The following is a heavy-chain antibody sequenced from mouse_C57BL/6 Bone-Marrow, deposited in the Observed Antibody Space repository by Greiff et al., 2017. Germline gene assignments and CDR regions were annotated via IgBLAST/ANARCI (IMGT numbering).Heavy chain of an antibody. Sequence: VQLQQPGAELVRPGTSVKLSCKASGYTFTSYWMHWVKQRPGQGLECIGVIDPSDSYTNYNQKFKGKATLTVDTSSSTAYMQLSSLTSEDSAVYYCAAYGNFAYWGQGTLVTVSA. CDR2: IDPSDSYT. V-gene: IGHV1-59*01. D-gene: IGHD2-1*01. J-gene: IGHJ3*01. CDR3: AAYGNFAY. CDR1: GYTFTSYW.